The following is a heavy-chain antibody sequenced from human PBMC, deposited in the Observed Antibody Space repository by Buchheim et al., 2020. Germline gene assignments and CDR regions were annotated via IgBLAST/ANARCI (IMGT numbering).Heavy chain of an antibody. CDR1: GFTFSDYA. J-gene: IGHJ4*02. V-gene: IGHV3-23*01. CDR2: VTGGVDTT. Sequence: EVQLLESGGGLVQPGGSLRLSCAASGFTFSDYAMSWVRQAPGKGLEWVSIVTGGVDTTFYADSVKGQFTISRDNSKNILYLQMNSLRAEDTALYYCAKTGGSHWGFDSWGQGTL. CDR3: AKTGGSHWGFDS. D-gene: IGHD1-26*01.